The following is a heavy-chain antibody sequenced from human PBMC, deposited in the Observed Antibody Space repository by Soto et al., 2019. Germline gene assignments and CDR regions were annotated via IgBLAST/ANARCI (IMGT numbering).Heavy chain of an antibody. D-gene: IGHD1-7*01. CDR1: GFTFNTYV. V-gene: IGHV3-23*01. CDR3: ARRARTATTNWGAFDV. Sequence: EVQLLESGGGLVQPGGSLRLSCAASGFTFNTYVMNWVRQAPGKGLEWVSTISYSADKTHYADSVKGRFTISRDNSRDTLFLQMNSLRVDDAAVDYCARRARTATTNWGAFDVWGQGTMVTVSS. CDR2: ISYSADKT. J-gene: IGHJ3*01.